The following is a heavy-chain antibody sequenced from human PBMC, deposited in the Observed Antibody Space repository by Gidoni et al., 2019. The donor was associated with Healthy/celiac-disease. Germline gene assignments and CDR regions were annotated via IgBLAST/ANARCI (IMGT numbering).Heavy chain of an antibody. J-gene: IGHJ5*02. V-gene: IGHV4-34*01. D-gene: IGHD6-13*01. CDR1: GGSFSGYY. Sequence: QVQLQQWGAGLLKPSETLSLTCAVYGGSFSGYYWSWIRQPPGKGLEWIGEINHSGSTNYNPSLKSRVTISVDTSKNQFSLKLSSVTAADTAVYYCARVGEAAAGTSWFDPWGQGTLVTVSS. CDR3: ARVGEAAAGTSWFDP. CDR2: INHSGST.